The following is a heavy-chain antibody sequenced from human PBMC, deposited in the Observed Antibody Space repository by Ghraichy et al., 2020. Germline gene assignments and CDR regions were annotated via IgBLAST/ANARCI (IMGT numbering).Heavy chain of an antibody. CDR2: MSGSDGRT. Sequence: GGSLRLSCAASGSTFSNSAMNWVRQAPGKGLEWVSGMSGSDGRTYYADSVKGRFLISRDKSENTLYLQMDSLRAEDTAVYYCAKDLPMYFYYYGMDVWGQGTTVTVSS. CDR3: AKDLPMYFYYYGMDV. J-gene: IGHJ6*02. CDR1: GSTFSNSA. D-gene: IGHD5/OR15-5a*01. V-gene: IGHV3-23*01.